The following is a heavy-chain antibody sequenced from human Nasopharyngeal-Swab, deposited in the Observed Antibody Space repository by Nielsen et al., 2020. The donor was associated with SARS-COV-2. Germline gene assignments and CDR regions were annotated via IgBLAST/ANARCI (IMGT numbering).Heavy chain of an antibody. V-gene: IGHV3-15*01. CDR2: IKSKTDGGTT. CDR3: TTDLPGYCSSTSCYGYFDY. D-gene: IGHD2-2*01. J-gene: IGHJ4*02. Sequence: GGSLRLSCAASGFTFSNAWMSCVRQAPGKGLEWVGRIKSKTDGGTTDYAAPVKGRFTISRDDSKNTLYLQMNSLKTEDTAVYYCTTDLPGYCSSTSCYGYFDYWGQGTLVTVSS. CDR1: GFTFSNAW.